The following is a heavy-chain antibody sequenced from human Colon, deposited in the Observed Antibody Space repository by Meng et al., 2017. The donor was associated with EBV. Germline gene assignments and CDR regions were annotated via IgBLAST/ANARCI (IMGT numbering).Heavy chain of an antibody. J-gene: IGHJ4*02. CDR3: ARERGGVTRDFDS. Sequence: HLPLQAAGPGLLTPSDTLPLTFSVPGDSITTNGYYWGWIRQSPGKGLEWIGSIFYSGNTYFNPSLKTRVTISVDTSKNQFSLKLSSVTAADTAIYYCARERGGVTRDFDSWGQGALVTVSS. CDR2: IFYSGNT. D-gene: IGHD3-16*01. CDR1: GDSITTNGYY. V-gene: IGHV4-39*07.